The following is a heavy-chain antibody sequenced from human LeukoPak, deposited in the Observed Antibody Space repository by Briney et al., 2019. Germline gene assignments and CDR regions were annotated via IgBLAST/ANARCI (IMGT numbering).Heavy chain of an antibody. V-gene: IGHV4-34*01. D-gene: IGHD4-17*01. CDR1: GGSFSGYY. CDR3: ARGKGYGDRPGGGHYYYYGMDV. J-gene: IGHJ6*02. CDR2: INHSGST. Sequence: SETLSLTCAVYGGSFSGYYWSWIRQPPGKGLGWIGEINHSGSTNYNPSLKSRVTISVDTSKNQFSLKLSSVTAADTAVYYCARGKGYGDRPGGGHYYYYGMDVWGQGTTVTVSS.